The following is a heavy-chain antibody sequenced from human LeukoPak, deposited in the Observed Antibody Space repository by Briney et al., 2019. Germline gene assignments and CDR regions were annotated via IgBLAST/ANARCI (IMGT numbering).Heavy chain of an antibody. CDR1: GGSISSGDYY. J-gene: IGHJ4*02. CDR3: ARGRGHDYGDYFDY. D-gene: IGHD4-17*01. V-gene: IGHV4-30-4*01. CDR2: IYYSGST. Sequence: SETLSLTCTVSGGSISSGDYYWSWIRQPPGKGLEWIGYIYYSGSTYYNPSLKSRVTISVDTSKNQFSLKLSSVTAADTAVYYCARGRGHDYGDYFDYWGRGTLVTVSS.